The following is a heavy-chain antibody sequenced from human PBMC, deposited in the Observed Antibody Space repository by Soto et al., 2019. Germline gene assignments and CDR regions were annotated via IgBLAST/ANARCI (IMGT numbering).Heavy chain of an antibody. Sequence: QLHLVQSGAVVKKPGASVTVSCSASGYPVTAYYMHWVRQAPGRGLEWMGGINPATGAAKYTQTFQGRVNMTRGTSTSKVFLELSGLTSEDTAVFYWARGGGVGVAGSAAFDMWGQGTLVTVSS. V-gene: IGHV1-2*02. D-gene: IGHD3-3*01. CDR2: INPATGAA. J-gene: IGHJ3*02. CDR1: GYPVTAYY. CDR3: ARGGGVGVAGSAAFDM.